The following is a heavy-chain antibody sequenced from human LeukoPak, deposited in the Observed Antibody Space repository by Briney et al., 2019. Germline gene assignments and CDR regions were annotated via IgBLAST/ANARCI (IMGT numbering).Heavy chain of an antibody. CDR1: SGSVSSSNYY. CDR3: ARTDIVATIHFDY. V-gene: IGHV4-61*01. D-gene: IGHD5-12*01. Sequence: SETLSLTCTVSSGSVSSSNYYWSWIRQPPGKGLEWIGYIYYSGTTNYNPSLKSRVTISVDTSKNQFSLKLSSVTAADTAVYYCARTDIVATIHFDYWGQGTLVTVSS. J-gene: IGHJ4*02. CDR2: IYYSGTT.